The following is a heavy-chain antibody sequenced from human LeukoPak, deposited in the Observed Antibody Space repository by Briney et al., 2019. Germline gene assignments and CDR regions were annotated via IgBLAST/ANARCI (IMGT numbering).Heavy chain of an antibody. CDR3: AKKYRGSYSGGVDY. D-gene: IGHD1-26*01. V-gene: IGHV3-23*01. J-gene: IGHJ4*02. CDR2: ISGSGGST. Sequence: PGGSLRLSCAASGFTFSSYAMSWVRQAPGKGLEWVSAISGSGGSTYYADSVKGRFTISRDNYKNTLYLQMNSLRAEYTAVYYCAKKYRGSYSGGVDYWGQGTLVTVSS. CDR1: GFTFSSYA.